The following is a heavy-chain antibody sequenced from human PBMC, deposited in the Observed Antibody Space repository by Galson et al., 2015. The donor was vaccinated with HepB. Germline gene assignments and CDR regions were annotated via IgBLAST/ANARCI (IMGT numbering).Heavy chain of an antibody. D-gene: IGHD5/OR15-5a*01. CDR1: GFTFSNAW. J-gene: IGHJ3*02. CDR3: TTDGVYVLDAFDI. V-gene: IGHV3-15*07. CDR2: IKSKTDGGTT. Sequence: SLRLSCAASGFTFSNAWMNWVRQAPGKGLEWVGRIKSKTDGGTTDYAAPVKGRFTISRDDSKNTLYLQMNSLKSEDTAVYYCTTDGVYVLDAFDIWGQGTMVTVSS.